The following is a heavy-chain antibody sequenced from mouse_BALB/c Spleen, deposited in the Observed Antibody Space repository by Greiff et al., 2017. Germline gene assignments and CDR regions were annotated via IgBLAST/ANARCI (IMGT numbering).Heavy chain of an antibody. J-gene: IGHJ4*01. D-gene: IGHD1-2*01. CDR2: INPSNGGT. CDR1: GYTFTSYY. CDR3: TRSYGYYYYAMDY. Sequence: QVQLQQSGAELVKPGASVKLSCKASGYTFTSYYMYWVKQRPGQGLEWIGEINPSNGGTNFNEKFKSKATLTVDKSSSTAYMQLSSLTSEDSAVYYCTRSYGYYYYAMDYWGQGTSVTVSS. V-gene: IGHV1S81*02.